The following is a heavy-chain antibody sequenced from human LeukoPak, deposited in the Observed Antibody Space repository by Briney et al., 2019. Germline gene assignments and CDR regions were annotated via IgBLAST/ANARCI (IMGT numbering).Heavy chain of an antibody. V-gene: IGHV1-18*04. D-gene: IGHD5-12*01. CDR2: ISGYNGNT. J-gene: IGHJ2*01. Sequence: ASVTVSCKASGYTFINYGFTWVRQAPGQGVEWMGWISGYNGNTNYLQKFQGRVTMTTDTSTNTVYMELRSLSSDDTAVYYCARVSTNSRVGGYDPQWYFDLWGRGTLVTVSS. CDR1: GYTFINYG. CDR3: ARVSTNSRVGGYDPQWYFDL.